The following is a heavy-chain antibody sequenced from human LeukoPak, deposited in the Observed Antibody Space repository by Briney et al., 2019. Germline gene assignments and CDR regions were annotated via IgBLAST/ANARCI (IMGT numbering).Heavy chain of an antibody. CDR2: IYYSGST. Sequence: SETLSLTCTVSGGSISSYYWSWIRQPPGKGLEWIGYIYYSGSTNYNPSLKSRVTISVDTSKNQFSLKLSSVTAADTAVYYCARDRPRYGGNPSWFDLWGQGTLVTVSS. CDR1: GGSISSYY. CDR3: ARDRPRYGGNPSWFDL. D-gene: IGHD4-23*01. J-gene: IGHJ5*02. V-gene: IGHV4-59*01.